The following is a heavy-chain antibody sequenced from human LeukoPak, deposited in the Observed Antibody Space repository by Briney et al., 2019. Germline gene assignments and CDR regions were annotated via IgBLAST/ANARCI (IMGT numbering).Heavy chain of an antibody. V-gene: IGHV1-2*02. D-gene: IGHD6-13*01. Sequence: ASVKVSCKASGYTFTGYFMHWVRQAPGQGLVWMGWINPDSGGTAYAQKFQGRVTMTRGPSISTAYMELSRLRSDDTAVYYCASVVDSSSRYYFDYWGQGTLVTVSS. CDR1: GYTFTGYF. CDR3: ASVVDSSSRYYFDY. CDR2: INPDSGGT. J-gene: IGHJ4*02.